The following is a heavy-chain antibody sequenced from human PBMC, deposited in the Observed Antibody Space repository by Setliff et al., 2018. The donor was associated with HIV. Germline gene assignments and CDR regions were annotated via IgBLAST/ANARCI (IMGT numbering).Heavy chain of an antibody. CDR2: IHYSGIT. V-gene: IGHV4-59*11. D-gene: IGHD3-9*01. Sequence: SETLSLTCTVSRDSINGHWWSWIRQPPGKGLEWTGSIHYSGITHYNPSLKSRLTMSVDTSKNQVSLKLTAVTAADTAVYYCARYKCINFACVGFDIWGQGTVVT. J-gene: IGHJ3*02. CDR3: ARYKCINFACVGFDI. CDR1: RDSINGHW.